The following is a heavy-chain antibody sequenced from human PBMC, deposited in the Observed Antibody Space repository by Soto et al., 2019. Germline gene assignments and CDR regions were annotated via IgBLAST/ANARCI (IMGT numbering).Heavy chain of an antibody. CDR1: SGPTRSHN. D-gene: IGHD1-26*01. J-gene: IGHJ6*02. V-gene: IGHV4-59*08. Sequence: QVQVQQSGPRLVKPSETLSLTCTVSSGPTRSHNWGWIRQSPGRGLEWIGYVYYTGGTSYNPSLTXXVXXSAATSTTHISLTLSSVTAADTAIYYCVRQGIDYLHGLVDVWGQGTAVSVSS. CDR3: VRQGIDYLHGLVDV. CDR2: VYYTGGT.